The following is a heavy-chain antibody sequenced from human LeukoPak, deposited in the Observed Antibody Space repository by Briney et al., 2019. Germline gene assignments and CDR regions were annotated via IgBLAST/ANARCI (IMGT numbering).Heavy chain of an antibody. J-gene: IGHJ4*02. CDR1: GGSFSGFY. CDR3: ARTTAYSSSWYWGNFDY. CDR2: INHSGNT. Sequence: PSETLSLTCAVYGGSFSGFYWSWIRQPPGKGLEWIGEINHSGNTNYNPSLKSRVTISVDTSKNQFSLKLSSVTAADTAVYYCARTTAYSSSWYWGNFDYWGQGTLVTVSS. V-gene: IGHV4-34*01. D-gene: IGHD6-13*01.